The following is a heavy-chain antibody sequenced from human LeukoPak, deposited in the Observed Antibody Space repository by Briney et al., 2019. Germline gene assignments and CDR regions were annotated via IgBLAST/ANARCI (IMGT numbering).Heavy chain of an antibody. D-gene: IGHD5-12*01. CDR2: INWNGGST. CDR3: ARGNSGYDFAY. Sequence: PGGSLRLSCAASGFTFDDYGMSWVRQAPGKGLELVSGINWNGGSTGYADSVKGIFTISRDDAKNSLYLQMNSLRAEDTALYYCARGNSGYDFAYWGQGTLVTVSS. CDR1: GFTFDDYG. J-gene: IGHJ4*02. V-gene: IGHV3-20*04.